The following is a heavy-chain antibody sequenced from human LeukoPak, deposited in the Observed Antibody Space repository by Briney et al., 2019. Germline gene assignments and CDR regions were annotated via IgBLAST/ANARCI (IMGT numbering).Heavy chain of an antibody. J-gene: IGHJ4*02. CDR3: TREGPYGSGSRDY. Sequence: GGSLRLSCAASGFTFSRYSMNWVRQSPGKGLEWVSSISDVGKYMYWADSVKGRFTISRDNAKNSLYLQMNNLGAEDTALYYCTREGPYGSGSRDYWGRGSLVTVSS. D-gene: IGHD3-10*01. CDR2: ISDVGKYM. CDR1: GFTFSRYS. V-gene: IGHV3-21*01.